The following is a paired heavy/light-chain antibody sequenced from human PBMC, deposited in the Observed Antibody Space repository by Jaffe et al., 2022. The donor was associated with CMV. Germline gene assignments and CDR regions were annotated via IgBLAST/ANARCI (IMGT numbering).Light chain of an antibody. V-gene: IGKV2-30*02. CDR1: QSVVHSDGNTY. CDR3: MQGTHWPPL. Sequence: DVVLTQSPLSLPVTLGQPASISCRSSQSVVHSDGNTYVNWFQQRPGQSPRRLIYKVSNRDSGVPDRFSGSGSGTDFTLKISRVEAEDVGVYYCMQGTHWPPLFGPGTKVDIK. CDR2: KVS. J-gene: IGKJ3*01.
Heavy chain of an antibody. CDR2: ISSDGNSA. V-gene: IGHV3-30*18. Sequence: QVQLVESGGGVVQPGRSLRLSCAASGFTLSGYGMHWVRQAPGKGLDWVAVISSDGNSAYYADSVKGRFTISRDKSKNTLYLQMNSLRPEDTGVYFCAKGGRCSSTNCALSIDYWGQGTLVTVSS. J-gene: IGHJ4*01. CDR3: AKGGRCSSTNCALSIDY. CDR1: GFTLSGYG. D-gene: IGHD2-2*01.